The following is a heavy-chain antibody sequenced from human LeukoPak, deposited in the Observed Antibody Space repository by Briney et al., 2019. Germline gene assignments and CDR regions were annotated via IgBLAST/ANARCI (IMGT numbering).Heavy chain of an antibody. Sequence: GGSLRLSCAASGFSFNESYMTWIRQAPGKGLEWVAYISGRSYSMYYADSVKGRFNISRDNSLNSLYLHMSSLRADDTAAHYCVRGKRRFDYWGQGTLVTVSS. J-gene: IGHJ4*02. CDR2: ISGRSYSM. CDR3: VRGKRRFDY. CDR1: GFSFNESY. V-gene: IGHV3-11*01.